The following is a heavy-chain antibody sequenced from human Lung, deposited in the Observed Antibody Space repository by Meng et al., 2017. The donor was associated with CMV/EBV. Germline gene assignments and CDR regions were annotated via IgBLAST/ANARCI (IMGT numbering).Heavy chain of an antibody. CDR3: ARDAPYCSSTSCYYSYGLDV. CDR2: IKQDGSEK. CDR1: GFTFNNYW. V-gene: IGHV3-7*01. Sequence: GGSLRLXCAASGFTFNNYWMTWVRQAPGKGLEWVANIKQDGSEKYYVDSVKGRFTVSRDNAKNSLYLQMNSLRAEDTAVYYCARDAPYCSSTSCYYSYGLDVWXQGTXVT. D-gene: IGHD2-2*01. J-gene: IGHJ6*02.